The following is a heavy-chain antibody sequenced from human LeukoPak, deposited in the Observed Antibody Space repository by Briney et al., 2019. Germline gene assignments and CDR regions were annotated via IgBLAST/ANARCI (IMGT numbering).Heavy chain of an antibody. CDR3: VKSITHYYDSSGSN. D-gene: IGHD3-22*01. CDR2: ISNNGANT. CDR1: GFTFSSYA. V-gene: IGHV3-64D*09. J-gene: IGHJ4*02. Sequence: GGSLRLSCSASGFTFSSYAMHWVRQAPGKGLEYVSAISNNGANTYYADSVKGRFTISRDNSKNTLFLQMSSLRAEDTAVYYCVKSITHYYDSSGSNWGQGNLVTVSS.